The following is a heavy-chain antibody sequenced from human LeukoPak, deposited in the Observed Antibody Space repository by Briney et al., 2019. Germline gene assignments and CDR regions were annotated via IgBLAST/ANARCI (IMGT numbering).Heavy chain of an antibody. Sequence: GGSLRLSCAASGFTFSSYAMYWVRQAPGKGLEWVAVISYDGSNKYYADSVKGRFTISRDNSKNTLYLQMNSLRAEDTAVYYCAKGFAGYSGYRVFDYWGQGTLVTVSS. J-gene: IGHJ4*02. CDR1: GFTFSSYA. D-gene: IGHD5-12*01. CDR3: AKGFAGYSGYRVFDY. V-gene: IGHV3-30-3*01. CDR2: ISYDGSNK.